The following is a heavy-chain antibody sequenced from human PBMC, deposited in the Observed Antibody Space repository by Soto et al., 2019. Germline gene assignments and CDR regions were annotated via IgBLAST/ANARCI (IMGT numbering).Heavy chain of an antibody. CDR1: GFTFSSYA. D-gene: IGHD2-2*01. CDR2: LSGSGGST. J-gene: IGHJ4*02. Sequence: GESLKISCAASGFTFSSYAMSWVRQAPGKGLEWVSALSGSGGSTYYADSVKGRFTISRDNSKNTLYLQMNGLRADDTAVYYCAKDPRDTVLLPAAADYWGQGTLVTVSS. CDR3: AKDPRDTVLLPAAADY. V-gene: IGHV3-23*01.